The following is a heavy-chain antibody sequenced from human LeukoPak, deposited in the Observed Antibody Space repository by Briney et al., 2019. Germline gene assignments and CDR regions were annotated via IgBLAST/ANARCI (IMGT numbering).Heavy chain of an antibody. J-gene: IGHJ3*02. CDR3: ARQEYDILTGRVLYAFDI. Sequence: ESLRLSCVASGFTFSRNYMTWVRQAPGKGLEWIGSIYYSGSTYYNLSLKSRFTISVDTSKNQFSLKLSSVTAADTAVYYCARQEYDILTGRVLYAFDIWGQGTMVTVSS. CDR2: IYYSGST. D-gene: IGHD3-9*01. V-gene: IGHV4-39*07. CDR1: GFTFSRNYM.